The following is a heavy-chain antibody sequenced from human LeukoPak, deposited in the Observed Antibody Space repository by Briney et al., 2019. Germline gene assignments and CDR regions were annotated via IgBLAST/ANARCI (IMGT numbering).Heavy chain of an antibody. D-gene: IGHD6-19*01. J-gene: IGHJ6*02. CDR3: AAGYSSGWDYYYGMDV. CDR2: ISAYNGNT. CDR1: GGTFSSYA. Sequence: ASVKVSCKASGGTFSSYAISWVRQAPGQGLEWMGWISAYNGNTNYAQKLQGRVTMTTDTSTSTAYMELRSLRSDDTAVYYCAAGYSSGWDYYYGMDVWGQGTTVTVSS. V-gene: IGHV1-18*01.